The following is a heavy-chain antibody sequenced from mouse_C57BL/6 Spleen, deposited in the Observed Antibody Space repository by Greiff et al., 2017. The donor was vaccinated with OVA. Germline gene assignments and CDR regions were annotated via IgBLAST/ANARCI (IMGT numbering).Heavy chain of an antibody. D-gene: IGHD1-1*01. CDR1: GYAFTNYL. J-gene: IGHJ2*01. Sequence: VKVVESGAELVRPGTSVKVSCKASGYAFTNYLIEWVKQRPGQGLEWIGVINPGSGGTNYNEKFKGKATLTADKSSSTAYMQLSSLTSEDSAVYFCARWVTTVYYFDYWGQGTTLTVSS. V-gene: IGHV1-54*01. CDR2: INPGSGGT. CDR3: ARWVTTVYYFDY.